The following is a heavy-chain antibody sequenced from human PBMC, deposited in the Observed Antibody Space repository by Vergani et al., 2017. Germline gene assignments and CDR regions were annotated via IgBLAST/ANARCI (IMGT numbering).Heavy chain of an antibody. Sequence: QVQLMQSGPVMKKPGSSVKVSCKASGGTFSSYAISWVRQAPGQGLEWMGGIIPIFGTANYAQKFQGRVTITADESTSTAYMELSSLRSEDTAVYYCARVWVGYCSGGSCYPPYYYYYGMDVWGQGTTVTVSS. CDR2: IIPIFGTA. V-gene: IGHV1-69*01. J-gene: IGHJ6*02. CDR3: ARVWVGYCSGGSCYPPYYYYYGMDV. D-gene: IGHD2-15*01. CDR1: GGTFSSYA.